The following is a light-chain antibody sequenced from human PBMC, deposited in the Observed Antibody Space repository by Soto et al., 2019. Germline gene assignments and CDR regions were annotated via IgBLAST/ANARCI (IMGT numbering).Light chain of an antibody. V-gene: IGKV3-15*01. CDR3: HQYYKWPRT. Sequence: EMVMTQSPATLSVSPGEDASLSCRASQTISSNLAWYQLNPGQPPRLLIYGASTRATVIPASFAGSGSGTEFTLTISSLQPEDFAVYYCHQYYKWPRTFGLGTKVEIK. CDR1: QTISSN. J-gene: IGKJ2*02. CDR2: GAS.